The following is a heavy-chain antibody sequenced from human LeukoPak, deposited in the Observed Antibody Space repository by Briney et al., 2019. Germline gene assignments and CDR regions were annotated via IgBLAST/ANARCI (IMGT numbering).Heavy chain of an antibody. J-gene: IGHJ3*01. V-gene: IGHV1-2*06. CDR3: ARPLLPTTYYYDDSSGSGDAFDL. CDR2: INPNSGGT. D-gene: IGHD3-22*01. Sequence: ASVKVSCKASGYAFTGYYMHWVRQAPGQGLEWMGRINPNSGGTNYAQKYQGRVTMTRDTSITTAYTELSRLRSDDTAVYYCARPLLPTTYYYDDSSGSGDAFDLWGQGTMVTVSS. CDR1: GYAFTGYY.